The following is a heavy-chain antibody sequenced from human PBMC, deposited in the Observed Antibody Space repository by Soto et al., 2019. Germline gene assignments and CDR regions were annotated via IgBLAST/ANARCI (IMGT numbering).Heavy chain of an antibody. D-gene: IGHD6-19*01. Sequence: GGSLRLSCAASGFTFSSYGMHWVRQAPGKGLEWVAVISYDGSNKYYADSVKGRFTISRDNSKNTLYLQMNSLRAEDTAVYYCAKDDGIAVATGHFDYWGQGTLVTVSS. J-gene: IGHJ4*02. V-gene: IGHV3-30*18. CDR1: GFTFSSYG. CDR3: AKDDGIAVATGHFDY. CDR2: ISYDGSNK.